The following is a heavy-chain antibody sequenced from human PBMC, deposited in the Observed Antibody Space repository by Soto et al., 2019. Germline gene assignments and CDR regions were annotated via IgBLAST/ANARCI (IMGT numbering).Heavy chain of an antibody. Sequence: EVQLLESGGGLVQPGWSLRLSCAASGFTFSSYAMSWVRQAPGKGLGWVSGISGSGGSTYYADSVKGRLTIPRANTKNTLYLQMNSLSAEDTAVEYCAKVLRGGAMAGPDYWGQGTLVTVSS. CDR3: AKVLRGGAMAGPDY. CDR1: GFTFSSYA. D-gene: IGHD3-16*01. J-gene: IGHJ4*02. CDR2: ISGSGGST. V-gene: IGHV3-23*01.